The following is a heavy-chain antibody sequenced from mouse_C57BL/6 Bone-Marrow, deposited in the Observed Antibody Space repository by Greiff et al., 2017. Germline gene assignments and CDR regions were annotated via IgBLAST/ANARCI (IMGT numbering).Heavy chain of an antibody. Sequence: QVQLQQPGAELVKPGASVKMSCKASGYTFTSYWITWVKQRPGQGLEWIGDIYPGSGSTNYNEKFKSKATLTVDTSSSTAYMQLSSLTSEDSAVYYGARGYYYGSILWYFDVWGTGTTVTVSS. D-gene: IGHD1-1*01. J-gene: IGHJ1*03. CDR1: GYTFTSYW. CDR3: ARGYYYGSILWYFDV. V-gene: IGHV1-55*01. CDR2: IYPGSGST.